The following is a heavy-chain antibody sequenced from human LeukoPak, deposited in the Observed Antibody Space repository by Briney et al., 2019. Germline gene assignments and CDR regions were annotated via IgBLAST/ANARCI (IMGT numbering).Heavy chain of an antibody. CDR2: ISHDGNNK. Sequence: QPGRSLRLSCAASGFPFSDYGMYWVGQAPGKGLEGLAVISHDGNNKYYADSVKGRITISRDNSMNTLYLQMNSLRAEDTAVYYCAKVRWGSDNALDSWGQGTLVTGSS. V-gene: IGHV3-30*18. CDR3: AKVRWGSDNALDS. CDR1: GFPFSDYG. D-gene: IGHD3-16*01. J-gene: IGHJ4*02.